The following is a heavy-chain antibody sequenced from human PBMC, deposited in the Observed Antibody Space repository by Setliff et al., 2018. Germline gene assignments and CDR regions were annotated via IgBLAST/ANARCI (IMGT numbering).Heavy chain of an antibody. D-gene: IGHD7-27*01. CDR2: IGARNVKT. CDR3: ARRWETGDQDAYDI. J-gene: IGHJ3*02. V-gene: IGHV1-18*01. Sequence: ASVKVSCKASGGTFRTDGFSWVRQAPGQGLEWMGWIGARNVKTNYAQKFQDRVTMTTDTSTSTGYMELRSLTSDDTAVYYCARRWETGDQDAYDIWGQGTMVTVSS. CDR1: GGTFRTDG.